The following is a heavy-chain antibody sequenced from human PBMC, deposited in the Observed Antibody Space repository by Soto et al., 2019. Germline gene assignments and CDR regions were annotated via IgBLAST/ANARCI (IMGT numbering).Heavy chain of an antibody. CDR1: GSTFSSYA. J-gene: IGHJ3*02. D-gene: IGHD3-22*01. CDR3: AKDGLPIFNYDSRGYYDQDAFDI. V-gene: IGHV3-23*01. Sequence: GGSLRLSCAASGSTFSSYAMSWVRQAPGKGPEWVSAISGSGGSTYYADSVKGRFTISRDNSKNTLYLQMNSLRAEDTAVYYCAKDGLPIFNYDSRGYYDQDAFDIWGQGTMVTVSS. CDR2: ISGSGGST.